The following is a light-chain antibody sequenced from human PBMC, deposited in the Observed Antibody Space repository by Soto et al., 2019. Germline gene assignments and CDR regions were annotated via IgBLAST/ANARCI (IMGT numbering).Light chain of an antibody. CDR3: QQANSFPRT. Sequence: DIQMTQTQSSVSASLGDRVTITCRASQDISSWLAWYQQKPGKAPKLLIYAASNLQNGVPSRFSGSGFGTDFTLTISSLQPEDFATYYCQQANSFPRTLGQGTKVDIK. CDR2: AAS. J-gene: IGKJ1*01. CDR1: QDISSW. V-gene: IGKV1-12*01.